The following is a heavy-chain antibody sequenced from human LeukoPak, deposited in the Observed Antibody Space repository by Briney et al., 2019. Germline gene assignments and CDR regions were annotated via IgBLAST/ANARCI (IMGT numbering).Heavy chain of an antibody. V-gene: IGHV3-23*01. CDR2: ISGGGGST. CDR3: AKEPTSRGSGRGYFDL. CDR1: GFAFSSYA. D-gene: IGHD6-19*01. Sequence: GGFLRLSCAASGFAFSSYAMTWVRQAPGKGLEWVSTISGGGGSTYYADSVKGRFTISRDNSKNTLYLQVNSLRAEDTAVYFCAKEPTSRGSGRGYFDLWGRGTLVTVPS. J-gene: IGHJ2*01.